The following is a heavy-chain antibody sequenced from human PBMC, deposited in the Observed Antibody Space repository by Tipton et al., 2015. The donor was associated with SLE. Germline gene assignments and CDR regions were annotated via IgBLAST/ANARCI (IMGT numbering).Heavy chain of an antibody. CDR2: IYYSGST. D-gene: IGHD3-10*01. V-gene: IGHV4-59*08. Sequence: TLSLTCTVSGGSISSYYWTWIRQPPGKGLEWIGYIYYSGSTNYNPPLKSRVTISVDTSKNQFSLKLTSVTAADTAVYYCARRMVQGGDALDIWGLGTLVTVSS. CDR1: GGSISSYY. J-gene: IGHJ3*02. CDR3: ARRMVQGGDALDI.